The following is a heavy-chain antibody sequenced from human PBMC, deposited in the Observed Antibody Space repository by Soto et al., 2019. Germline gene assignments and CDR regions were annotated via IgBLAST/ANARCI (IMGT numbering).Heavy chain of an antibody. J-gene: IGHJ4*02. CDR3: ARAQGGNYDCSY. CDR1: GFTFSSYS. D-gene: IGHD3-3*01. V-gene: IGHV3-21*01. CDR2: ISSSSSYI. Sequence: EVQLVESGGGLVKPGGSLRLSCAASGFTFSSYSMNWVRQAPGKGLEWVSSISSSSSYIAYADSVKGRFTISRDNAKNSLYLQMNSLRAEDTAVYYCARAQGGNYDCSYWGQGTLVTVSS.